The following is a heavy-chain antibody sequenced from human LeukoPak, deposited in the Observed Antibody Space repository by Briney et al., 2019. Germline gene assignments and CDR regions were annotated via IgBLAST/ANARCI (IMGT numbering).Heavy chain of an antibody. V-gene: IGHV1-69*13. CDR3: ARAGHSSGWYEGVDY. D-gene: IGHD6-19*01. Sequence: SVKVSRKASGGTFSSYAISWVRQAPGQGLEWMGGIIPIFGTANYAQKFQGRVTITADESTSTAYMELSSLRSEDTAVYYCARAGHSSGWYEGVDYWGQGTLVTVSS. CDR2: IIPIFGTA. J-gene: IGHJ4*02. CDR1: GGTFSSYA.